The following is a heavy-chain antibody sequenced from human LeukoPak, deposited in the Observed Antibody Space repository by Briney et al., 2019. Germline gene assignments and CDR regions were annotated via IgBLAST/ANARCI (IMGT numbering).Heavy chain of an antibody. CDR3: TSGGSWGSDPYYYYYYMDV. CDR2: IRSKANSYAT. D-gene: IGHD6-13*01. CDR1: GFTFSGSA. Sequence: GGSLRLSCAASGFTFSGSAMHWVRQASGKGMEWVGRIRSKANSYATAYAASVKGRFTISRDDSKNTAYLQMNSLKTEDTAVYYCTSGGSWGSDPYYYYYYMDVWGKGTTVTVSS. V-gene: IGHV3-73*01. J-gene: IGHJ6*03.